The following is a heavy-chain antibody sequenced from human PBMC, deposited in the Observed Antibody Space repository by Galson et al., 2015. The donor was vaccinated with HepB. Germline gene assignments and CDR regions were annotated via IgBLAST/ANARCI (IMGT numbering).Heavy chain of an antibody. CDR1: GFKFSDYD. D-gene: IGHD3-10*01. V-gene: IGHV3-30*04. CDR2: ISLDERKT. Sequence: SLRLSCAASGFKFSDYDVHWVRQAPGKGLEWMALISLDERKTHYADSVKGRFPISRDQSKSTLYLQMSRLRVEDTAVYHCARGGTYYKSGSYFPLDPWGQGTLVTVSS. J-gene: IGHJ5*02. CDR3: ARGGTYYKSGSYFPLDP.